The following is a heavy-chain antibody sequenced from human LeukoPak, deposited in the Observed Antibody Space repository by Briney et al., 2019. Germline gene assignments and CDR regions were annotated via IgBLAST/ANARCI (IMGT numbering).Heavy chain of an antibody. CDR1: GFTFSSYG. CDR3: AREGYCSSTSCYLSYYFDY. V-gene: IGHV3-30*03. J-gene: IGHJ4*02. Sequence: PGGSQRLSCAASGFTFSSYGMHWVRQAPGKGLEWVAVISYDGSNKYYADSVKGRFTISRDNSKNTLYLQMNSLRAEDTAVYYCAREGYCSSTSCYLSYYFDYWGQGTLVTVSS. CDR2: ISYDGSNK. D-gene: IGHD2-2*01.